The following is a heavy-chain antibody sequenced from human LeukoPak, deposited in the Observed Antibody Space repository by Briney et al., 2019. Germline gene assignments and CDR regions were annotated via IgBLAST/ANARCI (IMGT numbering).Heavy chain of an antibody. D-gene: IGHD2-15*01. Sequence: SQTLSLTCTVSGGSISSYYWSWIRQPPGKGLEWIGYIYYSGSTNYNPSLKSRVTISVDTSKNQFSLKLSSVTAADTAVYYCARVGGSWASTYYGMDVWGQGTTVTVSS. CDR3: ARVGGSWASTYYGMDV. CDR2: IYYSGST. V-gene: IGHV4-59*01. J-gene: IGHJ6*02. CDR1: GGSISSYY.